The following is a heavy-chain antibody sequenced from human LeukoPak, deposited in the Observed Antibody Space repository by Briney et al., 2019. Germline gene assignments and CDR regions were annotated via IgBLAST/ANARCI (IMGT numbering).Heavy chain of an antibody. D-gene: IGHD2-8*01. CDR3: ARGGLRVMVYRLYYMDV. Sequence: SVKVSCKASGYTFTGYYIHWVRQAPGQGLEWMGGIIPIFGTANYAQKFQGRVTITADESTSTAYMELSSLRSEDTAVYYCARGGLRVMVYRLYYMDVWGKGTTVTVSS. CDR2: IIPIFGTA. J-gene: IGHJ6*03. CDR1: GYTFTGYY. V-gene: IGHV1-69*13.